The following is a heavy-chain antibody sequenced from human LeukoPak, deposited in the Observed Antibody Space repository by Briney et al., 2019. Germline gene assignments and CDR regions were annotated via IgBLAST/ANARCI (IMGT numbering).Heavy chain of an antibody. CDR1: GGSISSYY. D-gene: IGHD2-15*01. CDR2: IYYSGNT. J-gene: IGHJ4*02. Sequence: SETLSLTCTVSGGSISSYYWSWIRQPPGKGLEWIGYIYYSGNTNYNPSLKSRITISVDTSKNQFSLKLSSVTAADTAVYYCATRSTGVAATFDSWGQGALVTVSS. V-gene: IGHV4-59*01. CDR3: ATRSTGVAATFDS.